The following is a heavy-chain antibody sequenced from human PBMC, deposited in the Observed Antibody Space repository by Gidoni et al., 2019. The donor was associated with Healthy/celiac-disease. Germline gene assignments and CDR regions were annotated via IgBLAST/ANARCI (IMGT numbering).Heavy chain of an antibody. D-gene: IGHD1-7*01. V-gene: IGHV3-9*01. CDR1: GFTFVDYA. CDR2: ISWNSGSI. J-gene: IGHJ4*02. Sequence: EVQLVESGGGLVQPGRSLRLSCAASGFTFVDYAMHWVRQAPGKGLEWVSGISWNSGSIGYADSVKGRFTISRDNAKNSLYLQMNSLRAEDTALYYCAKDMDWNYESGFDYWGQGTLVTVSS. CDR3: AKDMDWNYESGFDY.